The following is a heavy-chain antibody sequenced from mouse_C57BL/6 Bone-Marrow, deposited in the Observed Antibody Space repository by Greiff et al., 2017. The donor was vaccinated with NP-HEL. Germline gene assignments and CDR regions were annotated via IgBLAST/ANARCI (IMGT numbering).Heavy chain of an antibody. D-gene: IGHD1-1*01. CDR1: GYSFTGYF. CDR2: INPYNGDT. Sequence: EVQGVESGPELVKPGDSVKISCKASGYSFTGYFMNWVMQSHGKSLEWIGRINPYNGDTFYNQKFKGKATLTVDKSSSTAHMELRSLTSEDSAVYYCAREYCGSSYPSWGQGTLVTVSA. V-gene: IGHV1-20*01. CDR3: AREYCGSSYPS. J-gene: IGHJ3*01.